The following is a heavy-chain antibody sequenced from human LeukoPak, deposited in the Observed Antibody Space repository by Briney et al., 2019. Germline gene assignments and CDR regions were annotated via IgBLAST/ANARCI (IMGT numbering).Heavy chain of an antibody. Sequence: PGGSLRLSCAASGFTFDDYAMHWVRQAPGKGVEGVSGISWNSGSIGYADSVKGRFTISRDNAKNSLYLQMNSLRAEDTALYYCAKDSDSSGYYTYYFDYWGQGTLVTVSS. J-gene: IGHJ4*02. D-gene: IGHD3-22*01. CDR2: ISWNSGSI. CDR3: AKDSDSSGYYTYYFDY. V-gene: IGHV3-9*01. CDR1: GFTFDDYA.